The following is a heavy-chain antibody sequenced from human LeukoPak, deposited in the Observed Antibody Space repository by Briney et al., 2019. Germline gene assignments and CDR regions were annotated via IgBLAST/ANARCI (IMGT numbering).Heavy chain of an antibody. CDR2: IYPRGST. CDR1: GGSISSTGYY. V-gene: IGHV4-61*02. Sequence: SETLSLTCTVSGGSISSTGYYWTWVRRPAGKGLEWIGRIYPRGSTLYNPSLKSRVTLSVDTSKNQFSLRLTSVTAADTAVYYCARDMVRGVIIGHYYYYMDVWGKGTTVTISS. J-gene: IGHJ6*03. D-gene: IGHD3-10*01. CDR3: ARDMVRGVIIGHYYYYMDV.